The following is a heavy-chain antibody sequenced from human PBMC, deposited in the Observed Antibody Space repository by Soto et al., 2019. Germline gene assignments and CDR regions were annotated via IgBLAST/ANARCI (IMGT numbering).Heavy chain of an antibody. CDR2: IYYSGST. Sequence: SETLSLTCTVSGGSISSYYWSWIRQPPGKGLEWIGYIYYSGSTNYNPSLKSRVTISVDTSKNQFSLKLSSVTAADTAVYYCARVGDDFWSGTAYLDYWGQGTLVTVSS. D-gene: IGHD3-3*01. CDR1: GGSISSYY. J-gene: IGHJ4*02. CDR3: ARVGDDFWSGTAYLDY. V-gene: IGHV4-59*01.